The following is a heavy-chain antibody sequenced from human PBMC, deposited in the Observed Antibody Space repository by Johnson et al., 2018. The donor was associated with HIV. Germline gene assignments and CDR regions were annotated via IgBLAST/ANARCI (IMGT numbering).Heavy chain of an antibody. D-gene: IGHD3-22*01. V-gene: IGHV3-20*04. J-gene: IGHJ3*01. CDR1: GFTFDDYG. Sequence: VQLVESGGNVVRPGGSLRLSCTASGFTFDDYGMRWVRQGPGTGLEWVSGINWNGGSTGYAVSLNGRITISRDNAKNSLYLQMNSLRAEDTALYYCARSVGYYDSSAYYYVDAFDLWGQGTKVTISS. CDR3: ARSVGYYDSSAYYYVDAFDL. CDR2: INWNGGST.